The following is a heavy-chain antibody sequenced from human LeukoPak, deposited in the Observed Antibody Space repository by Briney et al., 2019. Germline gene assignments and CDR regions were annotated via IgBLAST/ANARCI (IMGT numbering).Heavy chain of an antibody. J-gene: IGHJ4*02. Sequence: PGGSLRLSCAASGFTFSTYAMYWVRQAPGKGLEWVAVISYDGRNKYHADSVQGRFTISRDNSKNTLYLQMNSLRGEDTAVYYCARHRGPSLYSSGYFDYWGQGTLVTVSS. CDR3: ARHRGPSLYSSGYFDY. D-gene: IGHD3-22*01. CDR1: GFTFSTYA. CDR2: ISYDGRNK. V-gene: IGHV3-30-3*01.